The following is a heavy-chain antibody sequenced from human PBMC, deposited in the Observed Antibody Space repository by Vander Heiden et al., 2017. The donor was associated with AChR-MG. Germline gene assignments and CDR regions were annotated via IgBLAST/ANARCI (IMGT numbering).Heavy chain of an antibody. CDR3: AKDPGLVAVAGRDWFDP. D-gene: IGHD6-19*01. J-gene: IGHJ5*02. CDR2: LSGSGGST. Sequence: EVQLLESGGGLGQPGGSLRIPWAASGFTFSCHAMRWVRPGPGKGLEWVSALSGSGGSTYYADSVKGRFTISRDNAKNTLYLQMNSLRAEDTAVYYCAKDPGLVAVAGRDWFDPWGQGTLVTVSS. CDR1: GFTFSCHA. V-gene: IGHV3-23*01.